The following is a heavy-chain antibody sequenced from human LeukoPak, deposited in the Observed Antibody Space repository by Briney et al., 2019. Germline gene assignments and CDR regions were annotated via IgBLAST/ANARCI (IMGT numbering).Heavy chain of an antibody. V-gene: IGHV4-34*01. Sequence: TSETLSLTCAVYGGSFSGYYWSWIRQPPGKGLEWIGEINHSGSTNYNPSLKSRVTISVDTSKNQFSLKLSSVTAADTAVYYCASRDGYNLHDYWGQGTLVTVSS. CDR1: GGSFSGYY. J-gene: IGHJ4*02. CDR2: INHSGST. D-gene: IGHD5-24*01. CDR3: ASRDGYNLHDY.